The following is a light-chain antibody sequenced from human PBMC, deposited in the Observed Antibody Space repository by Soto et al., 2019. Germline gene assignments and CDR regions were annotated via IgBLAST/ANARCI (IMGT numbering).Light chain of an antibody. CDR3: QQSYSTPRT. CDR2: AAS. J-gene: IGKJ2*01. Sequence: DIQMTQSPSSLSASIGDRVTITCRAGQSISNYLNWYQQKPGKAPKFLIYAASSLQSGVPSRFSGSGSGTDFTLTISSLQPEDFATYYCQQSYSTPRTFGQGTKLAIK. V-gene: IGKV1-39*01. CDR1: QSISNY.